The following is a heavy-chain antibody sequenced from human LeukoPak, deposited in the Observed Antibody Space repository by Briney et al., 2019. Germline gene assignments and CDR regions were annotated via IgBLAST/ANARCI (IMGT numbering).Heavy chain of an antibody. CDR1: GFTFDDYA. D-gene: IGHD3-22*01. CDR2: ISWNSGSI. J-gene: IGHJ4*02. Sequence: RGRALRLSCVASGFTFDDYAMHWGRQAPGKGLEWVSVISWNSGSIGYADSVKGRFTISRDNAKNSLYLQMNSLRAEDTALYYCARAPLYDSSGYYGIDYWGQGTLVTVSS. CDR3: ARAPLYDSSGYYGIDY. V-gene: IGHV3-9*01.